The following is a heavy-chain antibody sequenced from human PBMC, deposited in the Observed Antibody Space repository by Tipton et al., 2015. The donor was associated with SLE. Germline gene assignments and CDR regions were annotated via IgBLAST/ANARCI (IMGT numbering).Heavy chain of an antibody. V-gene: IGHV5-51*03. Sequence: QLVQSGAEVKKPGESLRISCQASGYSFSTNWIGWVRQVPGKGLEWMGIIYPGNSDTRYSPSFQGQVTLSADRSINTAYLQWSSLKASDTAMYYCARLPHPGRSWTDYFDSWGQGTLVTVSS. J-gene: IGHJ4*02. CDR1: GYSFSTNW. D-gene: IGHD6-13*01. CDR2: IYPGNSDT. CDR3: ARLPHPGRSWTDYFDS.